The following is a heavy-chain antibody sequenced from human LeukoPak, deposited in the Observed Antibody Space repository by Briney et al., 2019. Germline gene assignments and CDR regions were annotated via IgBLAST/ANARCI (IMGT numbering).Heavy chain of an antibody. J-gene: IGHJ1*01. CDR3: ARSFTPNYGDYAVYFQH. D-gene: IGHD4-17*01. Sequence: VASVKVSCKASGYTFTSYGISWVRQAPGQGLEWMGWISAYNGNTNYAQKLQGRVTMTTDTSTSTAYMGLRSLRSDDTAVYYCARSFTPNYGDYAVYFQHWGQGTLVTVSS. CDR2: ISAYNGNT. CDR1: GYTFTSYG. V-gene: IGHV1-18*01.